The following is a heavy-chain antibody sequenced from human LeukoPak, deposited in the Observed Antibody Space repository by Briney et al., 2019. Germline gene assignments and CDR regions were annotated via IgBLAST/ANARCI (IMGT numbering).Heavy chain of an antibody. CDR2: IVVGCGNT. D-gene: IGHD3-16*01. CDR3: AAGGDEENLYYFDY. Sequence: TSVKVSCKASGFTFTSSAVQWVRQARGQRMERIGCIVVGCGNTTYAQQFQERVTITRDVSTSTAYMELSSLRSEDTAVYYCAAGGDEENLYYFDYWGQGTLVTVSS. J-gene: IGHJ4*02. CDR1: GFTFTSSA. V-gene: IGHV1-58*01.